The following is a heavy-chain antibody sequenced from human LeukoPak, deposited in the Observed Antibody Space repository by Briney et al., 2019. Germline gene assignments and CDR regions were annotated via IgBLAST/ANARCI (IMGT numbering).Heavy chain of an antibody. CDR1: GYTFTSYG. CDR3: AKAHGAFEWEPTAAGLGMDV. Sequence: ASVKVSCKASGYTFTSYGISWVRQAPGQGLEWMGWISAYNGNTNYAQKLQGRVTMTTDTSTSTAYMELRSLRSDDTAVYYCAKAHGAFEWEPTAAGLGMDVWGKGTTVTISS. D-gene: IGHD1-26*01. CDR2: ISAYNGNT. V-gene: IGHV1-18*01. J-gene: IGHJ6*04.